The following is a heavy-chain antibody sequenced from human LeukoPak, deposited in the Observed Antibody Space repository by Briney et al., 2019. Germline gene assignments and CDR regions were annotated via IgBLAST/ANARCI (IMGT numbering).Heavy chain of an antibody. Sequence: ASVKVSCKASGYTFTSYGISWVRQAPGQGLEWMGWISAYNGNTNYAQKLQGRVTMPTDTSTSTAYMELRSLRSDDTAVYYCARGMFCGGDCYGDDYWGQGTLVTVSS. D-gene: IGHD2-21*01. CDR1: GYTFTSYG. CDR3: ARGMFCGGDCYGDDY. CDR2: ISAYNGNT. V-gene: IGHV1-18*01. J-gene: IGHJ4*02.